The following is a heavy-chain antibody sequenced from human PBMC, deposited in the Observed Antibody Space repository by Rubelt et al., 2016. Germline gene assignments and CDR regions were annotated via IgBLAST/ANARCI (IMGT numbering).Heavy chain of an antibody. CDR2: ISAYNGNT. CDR3: ASSKGPPRGGVPAAIRRENWFDP. Sequence: YGISWVRQAPGQGLEWMGWISAYNGNTNYAQKLQSRVTMTTDTSTSTAYMELSSLRSEDTAVYYCASSKGPPRGGVPAAIRRENWFDPWGQGTLVTVSS. V-gene: IGHV1-18*01. CDR1: YG. D-gene: IGHD2-2*02. J-gene: IGHJ5*02.